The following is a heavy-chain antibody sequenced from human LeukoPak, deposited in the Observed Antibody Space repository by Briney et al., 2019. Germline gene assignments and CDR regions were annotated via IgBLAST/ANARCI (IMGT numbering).Heavy chain of an antibody. Sequence: ASETLSLTCTVSGGSISSGGYYWSWIRQHPGKGLEWIGYIYYSGSTYYNPSLKSRVTISVDTSKNQFSLKLSSVTAADTAVYYCARGDPAAGQNAAGSDYWGQGTLVTVSS. D-gene: IGHD6-13*01. CDR3: ARGDPAAGQNAAGSDY. CDR2: IYYSGST. J-gene: IGHJ4*02. V-gene: IGHV4-31*03. CDR1: GGSISSGGYY.